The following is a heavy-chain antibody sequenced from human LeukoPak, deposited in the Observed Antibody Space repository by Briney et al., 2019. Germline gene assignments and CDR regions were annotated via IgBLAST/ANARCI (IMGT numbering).Heavy chain of an antibody. CDR2: IYYSGIT. CDR3: ARSRYCSGGSGYLAG. Sequence: SETLSHTCTASGGSISSYYWSWIRQPPGKGLEWIGYIYYSGITNYNPSLKSRVTILVDTSKNQFSLNLSSVTAADTAVYYCARSRYCSGGSGYLAGWGQGTRVSVSS. V-gene: IGHV4-59*01. J-gene: IGHJ4*02. D-gene: IGHD2-15*01. CDR1: GGSISSYY.